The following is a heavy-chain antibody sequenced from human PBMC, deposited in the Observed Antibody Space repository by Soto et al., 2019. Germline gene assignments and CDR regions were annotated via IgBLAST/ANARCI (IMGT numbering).Heavy chain of an antibody. CDR1: GFTFRSYW. CDR3: ARAPYCGGDCYLKWFDP. CDR2: IKGDGSST. J-gene: IGHJ5*02. Sequence: VQLVESGGGLVQTGGSLRLSCAASGFTFRSYWMHWVRQAPGKGLVWVSRIKGDGSSTSYADSVNGRFTISRDNAKNTLYLQMNGLRAEDTAVYYCARAPYCGGDCYLKWFDPWGQGTLVTVSS. V-gene: IGHV3-74*01. D-gene: IGHD2-21*02.